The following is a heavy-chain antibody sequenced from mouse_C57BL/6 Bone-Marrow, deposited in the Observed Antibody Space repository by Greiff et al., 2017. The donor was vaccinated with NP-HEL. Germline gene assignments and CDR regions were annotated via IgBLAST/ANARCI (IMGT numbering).Heavy chain of an antibody. J-gene: IGHJ4*01. D-gene: IGHD4-1*01. CDR2: ISNLAYSI. V-gene: IGHV5-15*01. Sequence: EVKLVESGGGLVQPGGCLKLSCAASGFTFSDYGMAWVRQAPRKGPEWVAFISNLAYSIYYADTVTGRFTISRENAKNTLYLEMSSLRSEDTAMYYCARVTGPYAMDYWGQGTSVTVSS. CDR3: ARVTGPYAMDY. CDR1: GFTFSDYG.